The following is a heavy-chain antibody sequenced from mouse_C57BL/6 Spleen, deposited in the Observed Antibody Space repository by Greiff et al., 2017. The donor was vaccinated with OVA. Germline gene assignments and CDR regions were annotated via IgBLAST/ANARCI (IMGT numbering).Heavy chain of an antibody. V-gene: IGHV1-15*01. Sequence: VQLKGSGAELVRPGASVPLSCRASGSTFPDYEMPWVKRPPVHGLEWIEAIDPETGGTAYNQKFKGKAILTADKSSSTAYMELRSLTSEDSAVYYCTRPLNWDERGYYAMDYWGQGTSVTVSS. D-gene: IGHD4-1*01. CDR2: IDPETGGT. J-gene: IGHJ4*01. CDR1: GSTFPDYE. CDR3: TRPLNWDERGYYAMDY.